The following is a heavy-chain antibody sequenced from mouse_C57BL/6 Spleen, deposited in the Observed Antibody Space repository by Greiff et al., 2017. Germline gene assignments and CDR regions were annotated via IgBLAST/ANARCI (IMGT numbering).Heavy chain of an antibody. D-gene: IGHD1-1*01. CDR1: GYTFTDYY. Sequence: QVQLKESGAELVRPGASVKLSCKASGYTFTDYYINWVKQRPGQGLEWIARIYPGSGNTYYNEKFKGKATLTAEKSSSTAYMQLSSLTSEDSAVYFCARSIGSSYAGFAYWGQGTLVTVSA. V-gene: IGHV1-76*01. CDR3: ARSIGSSYAGFAY. J-gene: IGHJ3*01. CDR2: IYPGSGNT.